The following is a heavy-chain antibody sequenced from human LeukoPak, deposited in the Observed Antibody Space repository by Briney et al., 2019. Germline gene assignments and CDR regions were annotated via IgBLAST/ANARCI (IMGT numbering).Heavy chain of an antibody. J-gene: IGHJ5*02. Sequence: SVKVSCKASGGTFSSYAISWVRQAPGQGLEWMGGIIPIFGTANYAQKFQGRVTITADKSTSTAYMELSSLRSEDTAVYYCARGQWPRLYDRYWFDPWGQGTLVTVSS. V-gene: IGHV1-69*06. CDR2: IIPIFGTA. CDR1: GGTFSSYA. CDR3: ARGQWPRLYDRYWFDP. D-gene: IGHD3-22*01.